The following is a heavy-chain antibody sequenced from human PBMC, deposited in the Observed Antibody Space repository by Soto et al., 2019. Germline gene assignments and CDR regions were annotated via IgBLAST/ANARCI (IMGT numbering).Heavy chain of an antibody. D-gene: IGHD4-4*01. V-gene: IGHV3-30-3*01. CDR3: ARDPSYSRDGYNNVCYFDY. CDR2: ISYDGSNK. CDR1: GFTFSSYA. Sequence: QVPLVESGGGVVQPGRSLRLSCAASGFTFSSYAMHWVRQAPGKGLEWVAVISYDGSNKYYADSVKGRFTISRDNSKTTLYLQMNSLRAEDTAVYYCARDPSYSRDGYNNVCYFDYWGQGTLVTVSS. J-gene: IGHJ4*02.